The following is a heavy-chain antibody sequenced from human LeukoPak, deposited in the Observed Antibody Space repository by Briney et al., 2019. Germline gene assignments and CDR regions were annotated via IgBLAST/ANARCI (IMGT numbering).Heavy chain of an antibody. V-gene: IGHV5-51*01. CDR1: GGSISSYY. CDR2: IYPGDSDT. Sequence: ETLSLTCTVSGGSISSYYWSWIRQPAGKGLEWMWIIYPGDSDTRYSPSFRGQVTISADRSISTAYLQWSSLKASDTAIYYCARGLTGAHFDYWGQGTTVTVSS. CDR3: ARGLTGAHFDY. J-gene: IGHJ4*03. D-gene: IGHD7-27*01.